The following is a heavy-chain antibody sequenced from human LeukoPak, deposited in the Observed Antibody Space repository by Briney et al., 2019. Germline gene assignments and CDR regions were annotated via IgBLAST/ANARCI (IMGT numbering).Heavy chain of an antibody. V-gene: IGHV1-69*13. CDR3: ASSGSSCSSTSCYSPFDY. Sequence: SVKVSCKASGGTFSSYAISWVRQAPGQGLEWMGGIIPIFGTANYAQKFQGRVTITADESTSTAYMELSRLRSEDTAVYYCASSGSSCSSTSCYSPFDYWGQGTLVTVSS. D-gene: IGHD2-2*01. CDR2: IIPIFGTA. J-gene: IGHJ4*02. CDR1: GGTFSSYA.